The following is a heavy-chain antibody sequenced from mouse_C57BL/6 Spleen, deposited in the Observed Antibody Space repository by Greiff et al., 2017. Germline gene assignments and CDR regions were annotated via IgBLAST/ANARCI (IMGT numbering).Heavy chain of an antibody. D-gene: IGHD2-4*01. CDR1: GYAFSSSW. J-gene: IGHJ1*03. CDR2: IYPGDGDT. V-gene: IGHV1-82*01. Sequence: VQLQQSGPELVKPGASVKISCKASGYAFSSSWMNWVKQRPGKGLEWIGRIYPGDGDTNYNGKFKGKATLTADKSSSTAYMQLSSLTSEDSAVYFCAREGGLRPPGYFDVWGTGTTVTVSS. CDR3: AREGGLRPPGYFDV.